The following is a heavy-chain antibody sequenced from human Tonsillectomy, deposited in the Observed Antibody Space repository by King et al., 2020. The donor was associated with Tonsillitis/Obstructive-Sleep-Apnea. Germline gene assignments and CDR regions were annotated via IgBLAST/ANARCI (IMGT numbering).Heavy chain of an antibody. CDR1: GFTFSSYG. D-gene: IGHD2-2*01. V-gene: IGHV3-30*18. Sequence: QLVQSGGGVVQPGRSLRLSCAASGFTFSSYGMHWVRQAPGKGLEWVAVISYDGSNKYYADSVKGRFTISRDNSKNTLYLQMNSLRAEDTAVYYCAKGYCSSTSCFMDVWGKGTTVTVSS. CDR3: AKGYCSSTSCFMDV. CDR2: ISYDGSNK. J-gene: IGHJ6*03.